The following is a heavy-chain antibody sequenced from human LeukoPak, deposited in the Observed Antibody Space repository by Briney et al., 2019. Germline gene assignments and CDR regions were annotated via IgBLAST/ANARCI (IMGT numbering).Heavy chain of an antibody. J-gene: IGHJ4*02. V-gene: IGHV4-34*01. CDR2: INHSGST. Sequence: SETLSLTCAVYGGSFSGYYWSWIRQPPGEGLEWIGEINHSGSTNYNPSLKSRVTISVDTSKNQFSLKLSSVTAADTAVYYCARLKDGSSWYSGGLDYWGQGTLVTVSS. CDR3: ARLKDGSSWYSGGLDY. D-gene: IGHD6-13*01. CDR1: GGSFSGYY.